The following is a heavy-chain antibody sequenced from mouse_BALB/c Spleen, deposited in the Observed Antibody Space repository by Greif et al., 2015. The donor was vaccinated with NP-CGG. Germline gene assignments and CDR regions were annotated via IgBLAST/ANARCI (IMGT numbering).Heavy chain of an antibody. CDR1: GYTFTDYW. J-gene: IGHJ3*01. V-gene: IGHV1-69*01. Sequence: VQLQQSGAELVMPGASVKMPCKASGYTFTDYWMHWVKQRPGQGLEWIGAIDTSDSYTSYNQKFKGKATLTVDESSSTAYMQLSSLTSEDSAVYYCARSEGFAYWGQGTLVTVSA. CDR2: IDTSDSYT. CDR3: ARSEGFAY.